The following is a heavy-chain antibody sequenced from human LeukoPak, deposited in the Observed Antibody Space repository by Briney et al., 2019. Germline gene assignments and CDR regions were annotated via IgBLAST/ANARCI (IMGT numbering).Heavy chain of an antibody. CDR1: GGSISRYY. CDR3: AREHNYGSGSYYIDY. J-gene: IGHJ4*02. Sequence: KPSETLSLTCTVSGGSISRYYWSWIRQPAGKGLEWIGRIYTSGATTYNPSLDSRITMSVDNSKKQVSLKPSSVTAADTAVYYCAREHNYGSGSYYIDYWGQGTLVTVSS. CDR2: IYTSGAT. V-gene: IGHV4-4*07. D-gene: IGHD3-10*01.